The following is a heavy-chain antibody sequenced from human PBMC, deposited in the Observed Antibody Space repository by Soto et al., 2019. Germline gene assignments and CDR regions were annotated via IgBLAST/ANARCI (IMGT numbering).Heavy chain of an antibody. CDR3: ARSVFP. V-gene: IGHV4-31*03. J-gene: IGHJ5*02. Sequence: QVQLQESGPGLVKPSQTLSLTCTVSGGSISTGGYYWNWIRQHPGKGLEWIGYFYYSGSTYYNPSLTSRVTTSVNTSKNQFSLKLSSVTAAATAVYYCARSVFPWGQGTLVTVSS. CDR1: GGSISTGGYY. CDR2: FYYSGST.